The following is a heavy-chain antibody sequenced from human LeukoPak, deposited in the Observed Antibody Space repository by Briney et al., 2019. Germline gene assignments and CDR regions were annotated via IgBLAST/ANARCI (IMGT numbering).Heavy chain of an antibody. V-gene: IGHV4-59*08. Sequence: PSETLSLTCTVSGGSISSYYWSWIRQPPGKGLEWIAYISDIGSINYNPSLKSRVSISLDTSKNQFSLKLSSVTAADTAVYYCAGHHPRNTVDFWGQGTLVTVSS. CDR1: GGSISSYY. CDR2: ISDIGSI. J-gene: IGHJ4*02. CDR3: AGHHPRNTVDF. D-gene: IGHD2/OR15-2a*01.